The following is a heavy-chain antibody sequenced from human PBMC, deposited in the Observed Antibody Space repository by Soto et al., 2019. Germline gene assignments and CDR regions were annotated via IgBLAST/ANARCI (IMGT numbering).Heavy chain of an antibody. CDR3: ARVRRYSSSWSQYYFDY. J-gene: IGHJ4*02. CDR2: ISAYNGNT. CDR1: GYTFTSYG. D-gene: IGHD6-13*01. Sequence: GASVKVSCKASGYTFTSYGISWVRQAPGQGLEWMGWISAYNGNTNYAQKLQGRVTMTTDTSTSTAYMELRSLRSDDTAVYYCARVRRYSSSWSQYYFDYWGQGTLVTVSS. V-gene: IGHV1-18*01.